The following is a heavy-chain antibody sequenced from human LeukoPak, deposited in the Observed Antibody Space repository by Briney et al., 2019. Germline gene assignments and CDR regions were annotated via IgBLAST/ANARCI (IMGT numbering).Heavy chain of an antibody. J-gene: IGHJ4*02. CDR1: GGSISSSSYY. Sequence: KASETLSLTCTVSGGSISSSSYYWGWIRQPPGKGLEWIGSIYYSGSTYYNPSLKSRVTISVDTSKNQFSLKLSSVTAADTAVYYCAKLPSGSYYFDYWGQGTLVTVSS. V-gene: IGHV4-39*01. D-gene: IGHD1-26*01. CDR3: AKLPSGSYYFDY. CDR2: IYYSGST.